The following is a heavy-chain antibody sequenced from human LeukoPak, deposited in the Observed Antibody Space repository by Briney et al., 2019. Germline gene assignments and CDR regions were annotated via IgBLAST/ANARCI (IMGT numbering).Heavy chain of an antibody. Sequence: GGSLRLSCAASGFAFSSQAMGWVRQPPGKGLEWVSVISDSGDSTYYADSVKGRFTISRDNSKNTLYLQMNSLRAEDTAVYYCAKDARRSSGWYFFDHWGQGTLVTVSS. CDR1: GFAFSSQA. CDR2: ISDSGDST. V-gene: IGHV3-23*01. CDR3: AKDARRSSGWYFFDH. J-gene: IGHJ4*02. D-gene: IGHD6-19*01.